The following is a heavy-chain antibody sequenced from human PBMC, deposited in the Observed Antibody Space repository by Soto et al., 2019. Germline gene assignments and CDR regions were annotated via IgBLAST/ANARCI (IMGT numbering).Heavy chain of an antibody. Sequence: PGGSLRLSCTASGFIFSNAWMSWVRQAPGRGLGWVGRVKSRRDGGTIDYAAPVKDRFSISRDDSKNTLYLQMGSLKTEDTAVYYCTTFYDFRSGYWGQGTQVTVSS. D-gene: IGHD3-3*01. V-gene: IGHV3-15*01. CDR1: GFIFSNAW. J-gene: IGHJ4*02. CDR2: VKSRRDGGTI. CDR3: TTFYDFRSGY.